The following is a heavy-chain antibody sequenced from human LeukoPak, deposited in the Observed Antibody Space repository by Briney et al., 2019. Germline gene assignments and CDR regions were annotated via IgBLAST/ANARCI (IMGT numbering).Heavy chain of an antibody. CDR2: ISYDGSNK. D-gene: IGHD3-9*01. V-gene: IGHV3-30-3*01. CDR1: GFTFSSYA. J-gene: IGHJ4*02. Sequence: PGGSLRLSCAASGFTFSSYAMHWVRQAPGKGLEWVAVISYDGSNKYYADSVKGRFTISRDNSKNTLYLQMNSLRAEDTAVYYGAKDLRDGLRYFDWLPLSDYWGQGTLVTVSS. CDR3: AKDLRDGLRYFDWLPLSDY.